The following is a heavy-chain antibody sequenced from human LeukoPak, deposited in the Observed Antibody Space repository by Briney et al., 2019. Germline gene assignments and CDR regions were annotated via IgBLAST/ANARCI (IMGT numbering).Heavy chain of an antibody. J-gene: IGHJ4*02. CDR2: ISYDGSNK. V-gene: IGHV3-30*03. D-gene: IGHD3-3*01. Sequence: AGGSLRLSCAASGFTFSSYGLHWVRQAPGKGLEWVAVISYDGSNKYYADSVKGRFTIARDNAKNSVYLEMNSLRADDTAVYYCARSGRLMKGVVEVTALDDWGQGTLVTVSS. CDR3: ARSGRLMKGVVEVTALDD. CDR1: GFTFSSYG.